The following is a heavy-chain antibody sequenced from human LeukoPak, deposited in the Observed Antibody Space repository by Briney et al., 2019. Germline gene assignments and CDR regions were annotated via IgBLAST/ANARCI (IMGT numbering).Heavy chain of an antibody. Sequence: GASVTVSCTTSGYTFTDYYFHWVRQAPGQGLEWMGWINPNTGGRGYAQKFQGRVTMTRDTSISAAYMELSSLRSDDTAVYYCARGALGYGADLFDIWGEGTMVTVSS. D-gene: IGHD4-17*01. CDR1: GYTFTDYY. CDR3: ARGALGYGADLFDI. V-gene: IGHV1-2*02. J-gene: IGHJ3*02. CDR2: INPNTGGR.